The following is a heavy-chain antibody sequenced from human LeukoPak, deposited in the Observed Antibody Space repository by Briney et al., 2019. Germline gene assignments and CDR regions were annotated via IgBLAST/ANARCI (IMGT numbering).Heavy chain of an antibody. CDR2: INHSGST. CDR3: ARIRITMIVVVN. CDR1: GGSFSGYY. Sequence: PSETLSLTCAVYGGSFSGYYWSWIRQPPGKGLEWIGEINHSGSTNYNPSLKSRVTISVDTSKNQFSLKLSSVTAADTAVYYCARIRITMIVVVNWGQGTLVTVSS. J-gene: IGHJ4*02. V-gene: IGHV4-34*01. D-gene: IGHD3-22*01.